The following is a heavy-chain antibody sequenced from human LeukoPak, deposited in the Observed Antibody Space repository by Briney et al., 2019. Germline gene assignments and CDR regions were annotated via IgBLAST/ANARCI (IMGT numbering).Heavy chain of an antibody. Sequence: PSETLSLTCTVSGGSISSGSYYWSWIRQPAGKGLEWIGRIYTSGSTNYNPSLKSRVTMSVDTSKNQFSLKLSSVTAADTAVYYCVRDGFSSSSPGDAFDIWGQGTMVSVSS. CDR1: GGSISSGSYY. V-gene: IGHV4-61*02. CDR2: IYTSGST. CDR3: VRDGFSSSSPGDAFDI. D-gene: IGHD6-6*01. J-gene: IGHJ3*02.